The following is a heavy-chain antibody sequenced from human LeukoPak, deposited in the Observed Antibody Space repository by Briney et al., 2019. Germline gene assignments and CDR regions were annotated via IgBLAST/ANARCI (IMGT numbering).Heavy chain of an antibody. V-gene: IGHV3-48*02. D-gene: IGHD2-15*01. CDR2: ISGSSTIT. CDR1: GFTFSSYS. CDR3: ARDPRYCSGGSCLRFDY. Sequence: PGGSLRLSCAVSGFTFSSYSMSWVRQAPGKGLEWISYISGSSTITYYADSVKGRFTISRDNAKKSLYLELNSLRDDDTAVYYCARDPRYCSGGSCLRFDYWGQGTLVSVSS. J-gene: IGHJ4*02.